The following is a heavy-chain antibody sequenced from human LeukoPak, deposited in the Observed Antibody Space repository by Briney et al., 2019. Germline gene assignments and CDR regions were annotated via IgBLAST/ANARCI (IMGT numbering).Heavy chain of an antibody. J-gene: IGHJ4*02. CDR3: ARGVPYDSWSGPHYSDY. D-gene: IGHD3-3*01. CDR2: IYSGGST. Sequence: GGSLRLSCAASGFTVSSNYMSWVRQAPGKGLEWVSVIYSGGSTYYADSVKGRFTISRDNSKNTLSLQMNSLRAEDTAVYYCARGVPYDSWSGPHYSDYWGQGTLVTVSS. CDR1: GFTVSSNY. V-gene: IGHV3-53*01.